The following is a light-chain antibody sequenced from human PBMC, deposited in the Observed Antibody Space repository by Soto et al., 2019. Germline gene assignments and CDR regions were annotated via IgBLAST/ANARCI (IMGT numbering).Light chain of an antibody. CDR3: SSYTSSSTLV. Sequence: QSALTQPASVSGSPGQWITISCTGTSSDVGDYNYVSWYQQHPGKAPKLMIYDVSNRPSAVSNRFSGSKSGNTASLTISRLQAEDEADYYCSSYTSSSTLVFGGGTKLTVL. V-gene: IGLV2-14*01. CDR1: SSDVGDYNY. CDR2: DVS. J-gene: IGLJ2*01.